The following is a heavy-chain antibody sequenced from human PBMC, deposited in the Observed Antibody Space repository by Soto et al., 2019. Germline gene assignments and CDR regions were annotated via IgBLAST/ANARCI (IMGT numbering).Heavy chain of an antibody. V-gene: IGHV4-4*02. Sequence: QVQLQESGPGLVKPSGTLSLTCDVSGASISSSNWWSWVRQPPGKGLECIGEIYHIGPPNYNPSLESRVTISVDKSKNQFSLMLSSVTAADTAVYSCARRTWGMDVWGQGTTVSVSS. CDR1: GASISSSNW. J-gene: IGHJ6*02. D-gene: IGHD2-8*01. CDR2: IYHIGPP. CDR3: ARRTWGMDV.